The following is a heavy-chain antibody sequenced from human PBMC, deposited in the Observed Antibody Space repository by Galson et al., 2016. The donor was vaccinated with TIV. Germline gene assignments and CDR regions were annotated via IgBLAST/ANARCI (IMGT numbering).Heavy chain of an antibody. J-gene: IGHJ4*02. CDR3: ARGTDYYGSGSFSY. CDR1: GGIFNRYA. CDR2: IIAIFGTT. Sequence: SVKVSCKASGGIFNRYAISWVRQAPGQGLKWMGKIIAIFGTTNYAQKFQGRVTITADESTSTVYMELSSLRSEDTAVYYCARGTDYYGSGSFSYWGQGTLVTVSS. V-gene: IGHV1-69*13. D-gene: IGHD3-10*01.